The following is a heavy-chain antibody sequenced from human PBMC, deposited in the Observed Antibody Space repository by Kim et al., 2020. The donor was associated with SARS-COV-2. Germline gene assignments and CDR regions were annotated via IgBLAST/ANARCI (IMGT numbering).Heavy chain of an antibody. CDR1: GLTFSTYW. CDR3: ARGLGSDWYTPDY. D-gene: IGHD2-21*02. V-gene: IGHV3-7*01. J-gene: IGHJ4*02. CDR2: IKEDGSQK. Sequence: GGSLRLSCGVSGLTFSTYWMTWVRQAPGKGLEWVAHIKEDGSQKSYVDSVKGRFTISRDNAKNSLYLQMDSLGVEDTAVYYCARGLGSDWYTPDYWGQGTLVTVSS.